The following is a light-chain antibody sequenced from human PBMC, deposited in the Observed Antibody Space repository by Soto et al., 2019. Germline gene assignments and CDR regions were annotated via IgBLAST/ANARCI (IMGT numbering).Light chain of an antibody. J-gene: IGKJ1*01. CDR2: GAS. CDR3: QQYGSSPGT. V-gene: IGKV3-20*01. Sequence: EIVLIQSPATLSLSPGEIATLSCRASQSVDSNLALYQQKPGQTPRLLIFGASIRDTGIPDRFSGSGSGTDFTLTINRLEPEDFAVYYCQQYGSSPGTFGQGTKVDIK. CDR1: QSVDSN.